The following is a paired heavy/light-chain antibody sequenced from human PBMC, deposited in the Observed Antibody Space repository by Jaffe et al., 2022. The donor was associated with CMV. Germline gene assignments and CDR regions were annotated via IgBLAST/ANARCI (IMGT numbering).Heavy chain of an antibody. CDR2: IYSGGST. Sequence: EVQLVESGGGLVQPGGSLRLSCAASGFTVSSNYMSWVRQAPGKGLEWVSVIYSGGSTYYADSVKGRFTISRDNSKNTLYLQMNSLRAEDTAVYYCAREGVHGYSYGLSYYYYYMDVWGKGTTVTVSS. D-gene: IGHD5-18*01. CDR3: AREGVHGYSYGLSYYYYYMDV. V-gene: IGHV3-66*01. J-gene: IGHJ6*03. CDR1: GFTVSSNY.
Light chain of an antibody. CDR1: NIGSKS. J-gene: IGLJ3*02. CDR2: YDS. V-gene: IGLV3-21*04. CDR3: QVWDSSSDRWV. Sequence: SYVLTQPPSVSVAPGKTARITCGGNNIGSKSVHWYQQKPGQAPVLVIYYDSDRPSGIPERFSGSNSGNTATLTISRVEAGDEADYYCQVWDSSSDRWVFGGGTKLTVL.